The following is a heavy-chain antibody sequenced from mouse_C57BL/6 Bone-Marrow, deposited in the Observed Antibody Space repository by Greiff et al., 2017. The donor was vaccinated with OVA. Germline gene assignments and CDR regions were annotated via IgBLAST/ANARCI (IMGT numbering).Heavy chain of an antibody. J-gene: IGHJ3*01. Sequence: EVHLVESGGGLVQPGGSLKLSCAASGFTFSDYYMYWVRQTPEKRLEWVAYISNGGGSTYYPDTVKGRFTISRDNAKNTLYLQMSRLKSEDTAMYYCARPYYSNFGAYWGQGTLVTVSA. CDR1: GFTFSDYY. CDR3: ARPYYSNFGAY. CDR2: ISNGGGST. V-gene: IGHV5-12*01. D-gene: IGHD2-5*01.